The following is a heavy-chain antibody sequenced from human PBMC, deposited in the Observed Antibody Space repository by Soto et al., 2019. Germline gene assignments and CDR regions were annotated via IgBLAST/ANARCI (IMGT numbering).Heavy chain of an antibody. V-gene: IGHV4-30-4*01. CDR2: IYYSGST. D-gene: IGHD4-17*01. J-gene: IGHJ5*02. Sequence: QVQLQESGPGLVKPSQTLSLTCTVSGGSISSGDYYWSWIRPPPGKGLEWIGYIYYSGSTYYNPSLKSRVTISVDTSKNQLPLKLSSVTAADTAVYYCARYGDYSSGWFDPWGQGTLVSVSS. CDR3: ARYGDYSSGWFDP. CDR1: GGSISSGDYY.